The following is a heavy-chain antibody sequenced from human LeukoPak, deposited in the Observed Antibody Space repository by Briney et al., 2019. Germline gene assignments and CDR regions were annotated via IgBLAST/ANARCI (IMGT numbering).Heavy chain of an antibody. CDR3: ARAYGDYRRYYYGMDV. J-gene: IGHJ6*02. CDR2: IYSGGST. V-gene: IGHV3-53*01. Sequence: GGSLRLSCAASGFTVSSNYMSWVRQAPGKGLEWVSVIYSGGSTYYADSVKGRFTISRDNSKNTLYPQMNSLRAEDTAVYYCARAYGDYRRYYYGMDVWGQGTTVTVSS. D-gene: IGHD4-17*01. CDR1: GFTVSSNY.